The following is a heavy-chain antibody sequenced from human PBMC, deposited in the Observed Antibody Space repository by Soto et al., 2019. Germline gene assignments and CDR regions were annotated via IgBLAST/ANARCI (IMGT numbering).Heavy chain of an antibody. Sequence: GGSLRLSCAASGFTFSSYSMNWVRQAPGKGLEWVSSISSSSSYIYYADSVKGRFTISRDNSKNTLYLQMTSLRSEDTALYYCARARTSSAWSFGYWGQGTPVTVSS. CDR3: ARARTSSAWSFGY. CDR1: GFTFSSYS. V-gene: IGHV3-21*04. D-gene: IGHD6-13*01. J-gene: IGHJ4*02. CDR2: ISSSSSYI.